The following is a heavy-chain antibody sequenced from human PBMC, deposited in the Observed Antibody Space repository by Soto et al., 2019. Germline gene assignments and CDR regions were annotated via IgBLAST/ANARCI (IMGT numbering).Heavy chain of an antibody. J-gene: IGHJ2*01. CDR3: ARGLTTVTTFWYFDL. D-gene: IGHD4-17*01. V-gene: IGHV3-48*01. CDR1: GFTFSSYS. CDR2: ISSSSSTI. Sequence: GGSLRLSCAASGFTFSSYSMNWVRQAPGKGLEWVSYISSSSSTIYYADSVKGRFTISRDNAKSSLYLQMNSLRAEDTAVYYCARGLTTVTTFWYFDLWGRGTLVTVSS.